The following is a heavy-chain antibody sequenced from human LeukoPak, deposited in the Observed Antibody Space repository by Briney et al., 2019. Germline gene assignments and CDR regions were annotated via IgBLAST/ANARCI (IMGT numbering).Heavy chain of an antibody. V-gene: IGHV4-39*07. CDR2: IHQSGSA. J-gene: IGHJ4*02. D-gene: IGHD3-22*01. CDR1: GVSISSSNSY. CDR3: ARDAYSFEYYDSSGYGLDLDY. Sequence: SETLSLTCTVSGVSISSSNSYWGWLRQPPGRGLEWIGSIHQSGSAYYNPSLKSRLTISVDTSKNQFSLNLSSVTAADTAVYYCARDAYSFEYYDSSGYGLDLDYWGQGTLVTVSS.